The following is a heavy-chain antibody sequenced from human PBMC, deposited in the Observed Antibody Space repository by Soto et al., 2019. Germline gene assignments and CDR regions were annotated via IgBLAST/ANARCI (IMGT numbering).Heavy chain of an antibody. CDR1: CYTFTSYG. V-gene: IGHV1-18*01. CDR2: ISAYNGNT. J-gene: IGHJ4*02. CDR3: ASGPPVRSPPDY. Sequence: ASVKVSCKASCYTFTSYGISCVRQAPGQGLEWMGWISAYNGNTNYAQKLQGRVTMTTDTSTSTAYMELRSLRSDDTAVYYCASGPPVRSPPDYWGQGTLVTVSS. D-gene: IGHD3-3*01.